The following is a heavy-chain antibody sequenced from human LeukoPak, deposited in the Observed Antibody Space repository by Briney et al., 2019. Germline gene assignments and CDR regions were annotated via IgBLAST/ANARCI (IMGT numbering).Heavy chain of an antibody. CDR2: INPNSGGT. Sequence: ASVKVSCKASGYTFTGYYMHWVRQAPGHGLEWMGWINPNSGGTNYAQKFQGRVTITADESTSTAYMELSSLRSEDTAVYYCARAGNSRDGYNYMDDAFDIWGQGTMVTVSS. CDR3: ARAGNSRDGYNYMDDAFDI. CDR1: GYTFTGYY. V-gene: IGHV1-2*02. J-gene: IGHJ3*02. D-gene: IGHD5-24*01.